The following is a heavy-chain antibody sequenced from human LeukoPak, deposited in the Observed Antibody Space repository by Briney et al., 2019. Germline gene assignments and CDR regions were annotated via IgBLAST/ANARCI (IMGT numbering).Heavy chain of an antibody. Sequence: GGSLRLSCAASGFSFSSYVIDWVRQAPGKGLEWVAGINGNGGRAKYADFVTGRFTISRDSSQNTVYLQMNSLRADDTAVYYCAKGGDYYGSGSPRLESWGQGTLVTVSS. J-gene: IGHJ5*01. V-gene: IGHV3-23*01. D-gene: IGHD3-10*01. CDR3: AKGGDYYGSGSPRLES. CDR2: INGNGGRA. CDR1: GFSFSSYV.